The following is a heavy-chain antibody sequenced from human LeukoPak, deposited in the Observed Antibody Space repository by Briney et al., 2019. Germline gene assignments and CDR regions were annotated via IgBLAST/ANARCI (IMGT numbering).Heavy chain of an antibody. D-gene: IGHD2-21*01. CDR1: GFTFSSYS. V-gene: IGHV4-39*07. CDR2: IYYSGST. J-gene: IGHJ6*03. Sequence: GSLRLSCAASGFTFSSYSMNWVRQPPGKGLEWIGSIYYSGSTYYNPSLKSRVTISVDTSKNQFSLKLNSVTAADTAVYYCARTYYYYYYMDVWGKGTTVTVSS. CDR3: ARTYYYYYYMDV.